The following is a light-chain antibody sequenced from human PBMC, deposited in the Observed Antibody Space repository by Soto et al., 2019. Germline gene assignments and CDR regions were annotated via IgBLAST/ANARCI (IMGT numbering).Light chain of an antibody. CDR1: QSLVHSDGNTY. Sequence: DVVLTQSPLSLPVTLGQPASISCRSSQSLVHSDGNTYLSWFQQRPGQSPRRLIYKVSNRDSGVPDRFSGSGSGTEFTLKISRVEAEDVGVYYCMQGTHWPPWTFGQGTKVEIK. CDR2: KVS. J-gene: IGKJ1*01. V-gene: IGKV2-30*02. CDR3: MQGTHWPPWT.